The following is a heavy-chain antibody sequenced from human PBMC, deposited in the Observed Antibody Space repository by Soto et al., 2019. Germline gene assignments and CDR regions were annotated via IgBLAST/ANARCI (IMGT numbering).Heavy chain of an antibody. J-gene: IGHJ5*02. CDR2: IYYSGST. CDR1: GGSISSYY. D-gene: IGHD6-19*01. Sequence: SETLSLTCTVSGGSISSYYWSWIRQPPGKGLEWIGYIYYSGSTNYNPSLKSRVTISVDTSKNQFSLKLSSVTAADTAVYYCAREAYSSSHSRWFDPWGQGTLVTVSS. CDR3: AREAYSSSHSRWFDP. V-gene: IGHV4-59*01.